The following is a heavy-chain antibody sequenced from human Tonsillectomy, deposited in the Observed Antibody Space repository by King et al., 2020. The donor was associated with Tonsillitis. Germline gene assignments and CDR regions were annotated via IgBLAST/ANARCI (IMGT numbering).Heavy chain of an antibody. CDR1: GYSISSGYY. J-gene: IGHJ4*02. V-gene: IGHV4-38-2*02. D-gene: IGHD5-12*01. CDR3: ARGTVEGAYDPVFAKTRPIYCDY. CDR2: IYHSGST. Sequence: VQLQESGQGLVKPSETLSLTCTVSGYSISSGYYWGWIRQPPGKGLEWIGSIYHSGSTYYNPSLKSRVTISVNTSKNQFSLKLSSVTAADTAGYYCARGTVEGAYDPVFAKTRPIYCDYWGQGTLVTVSS.